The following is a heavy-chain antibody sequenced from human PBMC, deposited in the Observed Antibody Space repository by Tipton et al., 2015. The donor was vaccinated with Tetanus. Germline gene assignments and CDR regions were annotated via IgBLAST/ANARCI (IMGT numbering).Heavy chain of an antibody. CDR2: ISYDGSNK. J-gene: IGHJ4*02. CDR1: GFTFSSYG. V-gene: IGHV3-30*18. CDR3: AKGRMITPKHPFDY. D-gene: IGHD3-16*01. Sequence: SLRLSCTASGFTFSSYGMHWVRQAPGKGLEWVAVISYDGSNKYYADSVKGRFTISRDNSKNTLYLQMNSLRAEDTAVYYCAKGRMITPKHPFDYWGQGTLVTVSS.